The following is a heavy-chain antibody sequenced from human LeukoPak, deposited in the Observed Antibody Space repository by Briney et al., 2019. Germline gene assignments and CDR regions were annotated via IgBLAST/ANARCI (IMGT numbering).Heavy chain of an antibody. Sequence: GGSLRLSCAASGFSFDDYVMHWVRQAPGKGLEWVSGISWNSGSIGYPDSVKGRFTTSRDNAKNSLYLQMNSLRAEDTALYYCGKDSRGSGSSYYGMDVWGQGSTVTVSS. V-gene: IGHV3-9*01. CDR3: GKDSRGSGSSYYGMDV. CDR1: GFSFDDYV. J-gene: IGHJ6*02. CDR2: ISWNSGSI. D-gene: IGHD3-10*01.